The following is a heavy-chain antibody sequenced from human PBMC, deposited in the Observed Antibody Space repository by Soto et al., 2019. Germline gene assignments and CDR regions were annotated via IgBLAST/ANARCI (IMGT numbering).Heavy chain of an antibody. D-gene: IGHD5-12*01. CDR3: ARASGYSGYNVYYMDG. V-gene: IGHV6-1*01. CDR1: GDSVSSTSAG. J-gene: IGHJ6*03. Sequence: SQTLSLTCVISGDSVSSTSAGWNWIRQAPSRSLEWLGRTYYRSKWYSDYAVSVKSRIRIDPDTSKNQFSLQLNSVTPEDTSVYFCARASGYSGYNVYYMDGWGKGTTVTVSS. CDR2: TYYRSKWYS.